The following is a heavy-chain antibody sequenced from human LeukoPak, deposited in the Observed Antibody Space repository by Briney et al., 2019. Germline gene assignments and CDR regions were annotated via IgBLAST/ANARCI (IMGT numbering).Heavy chain of an antibody. J-gene: IGHJ6*02. Sequence: SVTVSCTASGGTFSSYAISWVRQAPGQGLEWMGGIIPIFGTANYAQKFQGRVTITADESTSTAYMELSSLRSEDTAVYYCARSLGPVYYYGMDVWGQGTTVTVSS. CDR2: IIPIFGTA. CDR1: GGTFSSYA. V-gene: IGHV1-69*13. CDR3: ARSLGPVYYYGMDV.